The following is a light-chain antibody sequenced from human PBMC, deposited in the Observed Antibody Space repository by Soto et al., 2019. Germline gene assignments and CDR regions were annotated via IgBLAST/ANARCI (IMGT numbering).Light chain of an antibody. CDR3: CSYTTSNTRQIV. CDR1: SSDDGGYNC. V-gene: IGLV2-14*03. Sequence: SARTQPSSVSGSPGQSITISCTGTSSDDGGYNCVSWYQQHPGKAPKFMIYDVSSRPSGVSNRFSGSKSGNTASLTISGLQAEDEADYYCCSYTTSNTRQIVFGTGTKVTVL. J-gene: IGLJ1*01. CDR2: DVS.